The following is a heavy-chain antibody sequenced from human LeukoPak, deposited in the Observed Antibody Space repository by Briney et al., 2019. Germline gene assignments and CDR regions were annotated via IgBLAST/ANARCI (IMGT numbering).Heavy chain of an antibody. CDR3: AKVWTAYSDDYLDY. Sequence: PGGSLRLSCAASGFTFSSYGMSWVRQAPGKGLECVSSISGSGGSTNHADSVKGRFTISRDNSKNTLYLQMNSLRAEDTAVYYCAKVWTAYSDDYLDYWGQGTLVTVSS. CDR1: GFTFSSYG. CDR2: ISGSGGST. V-gene: IGHV3-23*01. D-gene: IGHD3/OR15-3a*01. J-gene: IGHJ4*02.